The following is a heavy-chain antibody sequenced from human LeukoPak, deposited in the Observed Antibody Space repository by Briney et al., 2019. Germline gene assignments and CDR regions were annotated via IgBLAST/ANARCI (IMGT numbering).Heavy chain of an antibody. CDR1: GFTFSSYA. D-gene: IGHD6-19*01. CDR3: AKSGYSSGWPEVPFGY. CDR2: ISGSGGNT. J-gene: IGHJ4*02. V-gene: IGHV3-23*01. Sequence: PGESLRLSCAASGFTFSSYAMSWVRQAPGKGLEWVSAISGSGGNTYAADSVKGRFSISRDNSKNTLYLQMNSLRAEDTAVYYCAKSGYSSGWPEVPFGYWGQGTLVTVSS.